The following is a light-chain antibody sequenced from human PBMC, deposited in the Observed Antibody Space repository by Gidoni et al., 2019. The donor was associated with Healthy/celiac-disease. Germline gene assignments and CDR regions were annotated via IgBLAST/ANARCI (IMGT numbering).Light chain of an antibody. V-gene: IGLV3-25*03. J-gene: IGLJ2*01. Sequence: SSELTQPPSVSVSPGQTARITCSGDALPKQDAYWYTQKPGPAPVLVIYKDRERPSGIPERFSGSSSGTTFTLTISGVQAEDEADYYCQSADRSGTYVVFGGGTKLTVL. CDR1: ALPKQD. CDR3: QSADRSGTYVV. CDR2: KDR.